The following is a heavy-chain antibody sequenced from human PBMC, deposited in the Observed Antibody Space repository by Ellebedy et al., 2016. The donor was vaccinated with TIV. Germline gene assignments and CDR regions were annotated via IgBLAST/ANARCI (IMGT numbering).Heavy chain of an antibody. CDR3: ARAPTKWGFYYGMDV. D-gene: IGHD1-26*01. CDR1: GGSISSYY. CDR2: IYYSGST. V-gene: IGHV4-59*01. Sequence: SETLSLXXTVSGGSISSYYWSWIRQPPGKGLEWIGYIYYSGSTNYNPSLKSRVTISVDTSKNQFSLKLSSVTAADTAVYYCARAPTKWGFYYGMDVWGQGTTVTVSS. J-gene: IGHJ6*02.